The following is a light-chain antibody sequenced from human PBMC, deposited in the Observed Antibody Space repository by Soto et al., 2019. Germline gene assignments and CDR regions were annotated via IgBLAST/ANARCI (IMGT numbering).Light chain of an antibody. CDR3: GSYTPSSTRFDV. V-gene: IGLV2-14*03. CDR1: SGDVGAYNH. J-gene: IGLJ1*01. CDR2: DVS. Sequence: QSALTQPASVSGSPGQSITISCTGTSGDVGAYNHVSWYQQFSGKAPKLIIYDVSYRPSGVSDRFSGSKSVNTAFLTISGLQDEDEAHYYCGSYTPSSTRFDVFGTGTKVTV.